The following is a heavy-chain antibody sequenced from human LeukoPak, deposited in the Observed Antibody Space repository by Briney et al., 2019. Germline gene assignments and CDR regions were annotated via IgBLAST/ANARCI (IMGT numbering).Heavy chain of an antibody. CDR2: IHSNGYT. CDR3: TKREGPTSGSYDYFDP. Sequence: PSETLSLTCTVSGGSISGYYWSWIRQPPGQGLEWIAYIHSNGYTNYNPSLKSRVTISVDTSKNQFSLKVTSVTAADTAMYYCTKREGPTSGSYDYFDPWGQGTLVTVS. V-gene: IGHV4-4*09. J-gene: IGHJ5*02. D-gene: IGHD1-26*01. CDR1: GGSISGYY.